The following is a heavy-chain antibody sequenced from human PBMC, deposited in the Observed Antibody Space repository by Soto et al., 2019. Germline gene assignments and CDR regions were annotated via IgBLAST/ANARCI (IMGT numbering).Heavy chain of an antibody. CDR1: GGTFSSYA. CDR2: LIPIFGTA. D-gene: IGHD3-22*01. CDR3: ARLPALYYYDSSGYPPIYGMDV. Sequence: QVQLVQSGAEVKKPGSSVQVSCKASGGTFSSYAISWVRQAPGQGLEWMGGLIPIFGTANYAQKFKGRVTLTEDKSTSTAYMELSSLRSDDTAVYYCARLPALYYYDSSGYPPIYGMDVWGQGTTVTVSS. V-gene: IGHV1-69*06. J-gene: IGHJ6*02.